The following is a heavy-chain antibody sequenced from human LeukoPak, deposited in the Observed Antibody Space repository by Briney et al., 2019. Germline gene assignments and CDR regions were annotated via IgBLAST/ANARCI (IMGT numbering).Heavy chain of an antibody. CDR2: ISSSGSTI. Sequence: NPGGSLRLSCAASGFTFSDYYMSWIRQAPGKGLEWVSYISSSGSTIYYADSVKGRFTISRDNAKNSLYLQMNGLRAEDTAVYYCARGGPPYYDFWSGYYHYYFDYWGQGTLVTVSS. CDR1: GFTFSDYY. CDR3: ARGGPPYYDFWSGYYHYYFDY. D-gene: IGHD3-3*01. J-gene: IGHJ4*02. V-gene: IGHV3-11*04.